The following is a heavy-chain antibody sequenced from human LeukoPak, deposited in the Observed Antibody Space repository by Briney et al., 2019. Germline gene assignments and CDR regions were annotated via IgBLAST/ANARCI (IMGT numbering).Heavy chain of an antibody. CDR3: ARHHRGVRGVPMPGFDY. V-gene: IGHV4-39*01. CDR2: IYYSGST. CDR1: GGSISSSSYY. J-gene: IGHJ4*02. Sequence: SETVSLTCTVSGGSISSSSYYWGWIRQPPGKGLEWIGSIYYSGSTYYNPSLKSRVTISVDTSKNQSSLKLSSVTAADTAVYYCARHHRGVRGVPMPGFDYWGQGTLVTVSS. D-gene: IGHD3-10*01.